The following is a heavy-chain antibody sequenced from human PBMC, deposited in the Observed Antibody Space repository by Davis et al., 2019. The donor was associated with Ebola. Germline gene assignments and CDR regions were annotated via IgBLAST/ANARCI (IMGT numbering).Heavy chain of an antibody. V-gene: IGHV1-18*01. CDR3: ARVHGGSDY. CDR2: ISAYNANK. J-gene: IGHJ4*02. CDR1: GYTFTSYG. D-gene: IGHD2-15*01. Sequence: ASVKVSCKASGYTFTSYGVTWVRQAPGQGLEWMGWISAYNANKHYAQKLQGRVTMTTDTSTATVYMELRSLRSDDTAVYYCARVHGGSDYWGQGTLVTVSS.